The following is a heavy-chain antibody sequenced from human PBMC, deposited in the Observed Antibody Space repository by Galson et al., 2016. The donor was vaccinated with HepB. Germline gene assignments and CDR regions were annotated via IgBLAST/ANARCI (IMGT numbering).Heavy chain of an antibody. CDR1: GFTFSSYS. CDR3: AREAAVYYDTSGLFQAAHDALDF. Sequence: SLRLSCAVSGFTFSSYSFHWVRQAPGKGLEWVSVMSYDGTSKYYADSVKGRFTISRDNSQNTLYLQIDNLRSEDTAVYYCAREAAVYYDTSGLFQAAHDALDFWGQGTMVSVSS. J-gene: IGHJ3*01. CDR2: MSYDGTSK. D-gene: IGHD3-22*01. V-gene: IGHV3-30*04.